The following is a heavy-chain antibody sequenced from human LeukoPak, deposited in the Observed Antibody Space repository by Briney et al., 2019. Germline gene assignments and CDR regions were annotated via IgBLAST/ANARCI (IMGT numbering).Heavy chain of an antibody. CDR2: ISGSGGST. D-gene: IGHD3-3*01. J-gene: IGHJ5*02. CDR3: AKNMYYDFWSGYSRIDP. CDR1: GFTFSSYA. Sequence: PGGSLRLSCAASGFTFSSYAMSWVRQAPGKGLEWVSAISGSGGSTYYADSVKGRFTISRDNSKNTLYLQMNSLRAEDTAVYYCAKNMYYDFWSGYSRIDPWGQGTLVTASS. V-gene: IGHV3-23*01.